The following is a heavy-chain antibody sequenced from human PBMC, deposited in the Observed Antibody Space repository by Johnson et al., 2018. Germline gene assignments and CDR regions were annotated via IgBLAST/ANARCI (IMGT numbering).Heavy chain of an antibody. Sequence: QVQLQESGPGLVKPSETLSLICSVSGDSTSSYYWNWIRQLPGKGLEWIGYVSDSGNTKYNPSLQSRVTISLDTSKNQFSLRLTSVASADPAGYFFARGHYDFLPCLPYFYFYRDVWGKGTTVTVSS. CDR1: GDSTSSYY. D-gene: IGHD3-3*01. CDR3: ARGHYDFLPCLPYFYFYRDV. J-gene: IGHJ6*03. CDR2: VSDSGNT. V-gene: IGHV4-59*01.